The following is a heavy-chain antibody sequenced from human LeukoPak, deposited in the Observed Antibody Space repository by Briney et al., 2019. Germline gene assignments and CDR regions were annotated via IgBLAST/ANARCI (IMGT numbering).Heavy chain of an antibody. V-gene: IGHV3-11*01. CDR1: GFTFSNYY. CDR3: GRGIPVDY. Sequence: KPGGTLRLSCAAYGFTFSNYYISWIRQAPGKGLEWVSYISGNGGTKYDADSVKGRFIMTRDSAKKSVYLQMTSPRVEDTAVYYCGRGIPVDYWGQGLLVTVSS. J-gene: IGHJ4*02. CDR2: ISGNGGTK.